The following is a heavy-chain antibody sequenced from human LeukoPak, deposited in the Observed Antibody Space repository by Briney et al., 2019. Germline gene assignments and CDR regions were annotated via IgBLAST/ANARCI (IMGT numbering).Heavy chain of an antibody. J-gene: IGHJ4*02. CDR1: GGAISSYY. CDR3: AGGSYGDYEVLYYFDY. V-gene: IGHV4-59*08. Sequence: SETLSLTCAVSGGAISSYYWSWIRQPPGKGLEWSGYMYYSGSTNYHPSLKSRLTISVDTSKPQPSLKLRSVTAADTAVYSCAGGSYGDYEVLYYFDYWGQGTLVTVSS. D-gene: IGHD4-17*01. CDR2: MYYSGST.